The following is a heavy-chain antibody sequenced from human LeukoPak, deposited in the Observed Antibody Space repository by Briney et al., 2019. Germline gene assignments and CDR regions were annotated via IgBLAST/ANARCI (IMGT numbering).Heavy chain of an antibody. V-gene: IGHV4-4*07. J-gene: IGHJ4*02. CDR3: ARDSEVYDFWSGYYSFDY. D-gene: IGHD3-3*01. Sequence: SETLSLTCTVSGGSISSYYWSWIRQPAGKGLEWIGRIYTSGSTNYNPSLKSRVTMSVDTSKNQFSLKLSSVTAADAAVYYCARDSEVYDFWSGYYSFDYWGQGTLVTVSS. CDR1: GGSISSYY. CDR2: IYTSGST.